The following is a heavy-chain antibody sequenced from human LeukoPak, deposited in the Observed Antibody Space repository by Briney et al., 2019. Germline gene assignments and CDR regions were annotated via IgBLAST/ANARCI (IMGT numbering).Heavy chain of an antibody. V-gene: IGHV1-69*04. CDR1: GGTFSSYA. J-gene: IGHJ4*02. D-gene: IGHD1-26*01. CDR3: ATDLGWELPNY. CDR2: IIPILGIA. Sequence: ASVKVSCKASGGTFSSYAISWVRQAPGQGLEWMGRIIPILGIANYAQKFQGRVTMTEDTSTDTAYMELSSLRSEDTAVYYCATDLGWELPNYWGQGTLVTVSS.